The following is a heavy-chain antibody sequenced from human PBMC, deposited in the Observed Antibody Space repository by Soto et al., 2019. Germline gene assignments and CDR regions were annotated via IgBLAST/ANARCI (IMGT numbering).Heavy chain of an antibody. Sequence: ASVKVSCKASGYTFTSYAMNWVRQAPGQGLEWMGWINTNTGNPTYAQGFTGRFVFSLDTSVSTAYLQICSLKAEDTAVYYCARDSVSGYYDSSGYHITNNWFDPWGQGTLVTVSS. J-gene: IGHJ5*02. CDR2: INTNTGNP. CDR3: ARDSVSGYYDSSGYHITNNWFDP. CDR1: GYTFTSYA. V-gene: IGHV7-4-1*01. D-gene: IGHD3-22*01.